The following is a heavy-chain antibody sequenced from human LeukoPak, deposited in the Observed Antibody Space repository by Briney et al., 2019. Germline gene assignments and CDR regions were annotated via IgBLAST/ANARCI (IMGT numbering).Heavy chain of an antibody. CDR3: ARRPPPSPYGDYFDY. D-gene: IGHD4-17*01. J-gene: IGHJ4*02. CDR2: MSTSGNS. CDR1: GGSISGYY. Sequence: SETLSLTCAVSGGSISGYYWSWIRQPAGKGLEWIGRMSTSGNSNYIPSLVSRVTMSVDTSKNQFSLNLSSVTAADTAVYYCARRPPPSPYGDYFDYWGQGTLVTVSS. V-gene: IGHV4-4*07.